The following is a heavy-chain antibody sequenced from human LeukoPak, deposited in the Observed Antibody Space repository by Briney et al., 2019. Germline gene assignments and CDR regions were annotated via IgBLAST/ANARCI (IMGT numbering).Heavy chain of an antibody. D-gene: IGHD2-2*02. V-gene: IGHV3-9*01. J-gene: IGHJ4*02. CDR3: TKELYTTNHFDS. CDR2: ISWNGGST. CDR1: EFTFDDHG. Sequence: GGSLRLSCEASEFTFDDHGMHWVRQGPGKGLEWVSGISWNGGSTGYADSVKGRFTISRDNTKNSLYLQMNSLRPEDTAFYYCTKELYTTNHFDSWGLGTLVTVSS.